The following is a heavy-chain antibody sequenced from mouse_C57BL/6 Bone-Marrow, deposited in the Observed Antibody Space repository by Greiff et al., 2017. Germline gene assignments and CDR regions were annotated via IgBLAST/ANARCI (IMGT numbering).Heavy chain of an antibody. Sequence: QVQLQQPGAELVMPGASVKLSCKASGYTFTSYWMHWVKQRPGQGLEWIGEIYPSDSYTNYNQKFKGKSTLTVDKSSSTAYMQLSSLTSEDSAVYYCARRWLYYGNDYYAMDYWGQGTSVTVSS. V-gene: IGHV1-69*01. CDR3: ARRWLYYGNDYYAMDY. D-gene: IGHD2-1*01. J-gene: IGHJ4*01. CDR2: IYPSDSYT. CDR1: GYTFTSYW.